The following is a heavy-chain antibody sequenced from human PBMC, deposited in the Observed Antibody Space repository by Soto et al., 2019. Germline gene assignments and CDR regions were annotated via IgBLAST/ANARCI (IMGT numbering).Heavy chain of an antibody. Sequence: TSETLSLTCTVSGDSISSGGYYWTWVRQHPGKGLEWIGYMYYSGIAYYNPSLKSRVNISVDTSKNQFSLRLSSVTAADTAVYYCARAINDFWSGFSYYFDYWGQGTLVTVSS. CDR3: ARAINDFWSGFSYYFDY. CDR1: GDSISSGGYY. CDR2: MYYSGIA. J-gene: IGHJ4*02. D-gene: IGHD3-3*01. V-gene: IGHV4-31*03.